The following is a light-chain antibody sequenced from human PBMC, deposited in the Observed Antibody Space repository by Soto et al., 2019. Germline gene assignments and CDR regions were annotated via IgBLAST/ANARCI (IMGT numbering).Light chain of an antibody. Sequence: DIQMTQSPSSLSASVGDRITITCQASQDIRNHLNWYQQKPGKAPKILIDDASNLEAGVASRFGRSGSGTDFTFTISRLQPDYIATYYCQQYLNVLTFGGGTKVEIK. CDR1: QDIRNH. CDR2: DAS. CDR3: QQYLNVLT. V-gene: IGKV1-33*01. J-gene: IGKJ4*01.